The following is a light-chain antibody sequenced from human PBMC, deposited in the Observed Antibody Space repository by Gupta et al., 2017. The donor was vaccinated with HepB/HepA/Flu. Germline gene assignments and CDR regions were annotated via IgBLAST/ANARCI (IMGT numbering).Light chain of an antibody. CDR3: VAEDDSRSGYV. CDR2: RNN. J-gene: IGLJ1*01. V-gene: IGLV1-47*01. Sequence: QSVLTPPPAASGTPGQRVTIPCSGISSNIGSDYVYWYQQRTGTAPKLLIYRNNERNSGAPDRFSGSKSDASAALAISGLRAEDVADYYCVAEDDSRSGYVFGTGTKVAVL. CDR1: SSNIGSDY.